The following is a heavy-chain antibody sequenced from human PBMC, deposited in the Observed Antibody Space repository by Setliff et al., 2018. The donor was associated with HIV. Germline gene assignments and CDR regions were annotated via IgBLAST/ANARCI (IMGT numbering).Heavy chain of an antibody. CDR2: ISYRGST. V-gene: IGHV4-39*01. J-gene: IGHJ4*02. CDR3: ATNSDTSGYPPPPFDY. D-gene: IGHD3-22*01. Sequence: PSETLSLTCTVSGDSLSSSSYYWGWIRQPPGKGLEWIGSISYRGSTYYNPSLKIRVTISVDTSKNQFSLKLSSVTAADTAVYYCATNSDTSGYPPPPFDYWGQGTLVTVSS. CDR1: GDSLSSSSYY.